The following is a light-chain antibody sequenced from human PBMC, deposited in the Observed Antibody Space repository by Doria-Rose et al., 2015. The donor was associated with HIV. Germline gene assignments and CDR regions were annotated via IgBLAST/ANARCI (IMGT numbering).Light chain of an antibody. V-gene: IGKV6-21*01. CDR1: SRVSY. CDR3: QQWSSNPLT. CDR2: DTS. J-gene: IGKJ4*02. Sequence: RKKVTMTCSASSRVSYMHWYQQKSGTSPKRWIFDTSKLASGVPARFSGSGSGNSYPLPISSMEAEDAATYYCQQWSSNPLTFG.